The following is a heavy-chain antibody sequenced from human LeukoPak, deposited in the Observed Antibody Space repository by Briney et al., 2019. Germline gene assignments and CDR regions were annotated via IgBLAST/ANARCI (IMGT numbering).Heavy chain of an antibody. CDR1: GFTFDDYA. Sequence: GGSLRLSCAASGFTFDDYAMHWVRQAPGKGLEWVSGISWNSGSIGYADSVKGRFTISRDNAKNSLYLQTNSLRAEDTALYYCAKSYSGSYSSPPAYWGQGTLVTVSS. CDR3: AKSYSGSYSSPPAY. J-gene: IGHJ4*02. CDR2: ISWNSGSI. D-gene: IGHD1-26*01. V-gene: IGHV3-9*01.